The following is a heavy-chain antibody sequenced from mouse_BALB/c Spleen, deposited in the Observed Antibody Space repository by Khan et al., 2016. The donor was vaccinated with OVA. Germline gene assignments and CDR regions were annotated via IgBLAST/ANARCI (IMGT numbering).Heavy chain of an antibody. CDR1: GFTFSSYG. CDR2: INSNGGST. D-gene: IGHD6-1*01. Sequence: EVELVESGGGLVQPGGSLKLSCAASGFTFSSYGMSWVRQTPDKRLELVATINSNGGSTYYPDSVKGRFTISRDNAKNTLYLQLSSLKSEDTAMYSGARIATTINWGQGTTLTVSS. V-gene: IGHV5-6-3*01. J-gene: IGHJ2*01. CDR3: ARIATTIN.